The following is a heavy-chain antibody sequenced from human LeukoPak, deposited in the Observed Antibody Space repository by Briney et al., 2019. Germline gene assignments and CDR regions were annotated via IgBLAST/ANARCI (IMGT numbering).Heavy chain of an antibody. D-gene: IGHD2-15*01. J-gene: IGHJ6*04. Sequence: SERVSCEASGGTSSSSAISWVRHAPGHGLVCRGDLTPLFGTAHYAQKFQGRVTISADKSTSTAYMELSSLRSEDTAVYYCARGDSEVVVAATLYYYYGMDVWGKGTTVTVSS. CDR1: GGTSSSSA. CDR3: ARGDSEVVVAATLYYYYGMDV. CDR2: LTPLFGTA. V-gene: IGHV1-69*06.